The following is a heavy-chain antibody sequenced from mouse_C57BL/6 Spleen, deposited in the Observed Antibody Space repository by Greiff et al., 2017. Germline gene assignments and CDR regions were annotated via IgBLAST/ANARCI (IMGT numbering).Heavy chain of an antibody. V-gene: IGHV1-50*01. J-gene: IGHJ4*01. D-gene: IGHD1-1*01. CDR2: IDPSDSYT. CDR3: ARPITTVVATNYYAMDY. Sequence: QVQLQQPGAELVKPGASVKLSCKASGYTFTSYWMQWVKQRPGQGLELIGEIDPSDSYTNYNQKFKGKATLTVDTSSSTAYMQLSSLTSEDSAVYYCARPITTVVATNYYAMDYWGQGTSVTVSS. CDR1: GYTFTSYW.